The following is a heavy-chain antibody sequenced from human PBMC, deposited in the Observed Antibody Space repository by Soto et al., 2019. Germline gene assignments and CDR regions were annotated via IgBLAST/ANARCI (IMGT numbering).Heavy chain of an antibody. CDR2: IIPIFGTA. CDR3: ARDWTRTHDAFDI. D-gene: IGHD1-1*01. CDR1: GGTFSSYA. V-gene: IGHV1-69*13. Sequence: SVKVSCKASGGTFSSYAISWVRQGPGQGLEWMGGIIPIFGTANYAQKFQGSVTITADESTSPAYMELSSLRSEDTAVYYCARDWTRTHDAFDIWGQGTMVTVSS. J-gene: IGHJ3*02.